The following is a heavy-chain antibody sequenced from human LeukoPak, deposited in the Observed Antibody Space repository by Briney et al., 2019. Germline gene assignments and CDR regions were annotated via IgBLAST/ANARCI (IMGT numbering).Heavy chain of an antibody. J-gene: IGHJ6*02. CDR3: TKDYCGKFCSAV. CDR1: GFTFSAFG. CDR2: ITNSGGST. V-gene: IGHV3-23*01. D-gene: IGHD3-9*01. Sequence: GGSLRLSCAASGFTFSAFGMNWVRQDPGKGLEWVSTITNSGGSTYYVDSVKGRFTISRDNSKNTLYLQMNSLRAEDTAKYYCTKDYCGKFCSAVWGQGTTVTVSS.